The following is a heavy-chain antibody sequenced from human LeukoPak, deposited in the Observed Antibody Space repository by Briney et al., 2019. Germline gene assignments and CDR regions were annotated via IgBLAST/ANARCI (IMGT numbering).Heavy chain of an antibody. Sequence: ASVKVSCKTSGYTFTSYAISWVRQAPGQGLEWMGWISGYNGHTYSAQKFQGRLTMTTDTSTSTADMELRGLTSDDTAVFYCARGFSANYYDYWGQGTLVTVSS. V-gene: IGHV1-18*01. J-gene: IGHJ4*02. CDR1: GYTFTSYA. CDR2: ISGYNGHT. CDR3: ARGFSANYYDY. D-gene: IGHD1-26*01.